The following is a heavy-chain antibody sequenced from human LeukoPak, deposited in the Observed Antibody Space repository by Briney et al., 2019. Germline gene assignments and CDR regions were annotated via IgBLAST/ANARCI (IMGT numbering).Heavy chain of an antibody. D-gene: IGHD3-22*01. CDR3: AKNYDSSGYYFFDFDF. Sequence: GGSLRLSCAASGFTFSSYAMSWVRQAPGKGREWVSAISGSGGSTYYADSVKGRFTISRDNSKNTLYLQVNSLRAEDTAIYYCAKNYDSSGYYFFDFDFWGQGTLVTVSS. V-gene: IGHV3-23*01. J-gene: IGHJ4*02. CDR2: ISGSGGST. CDR1: GFTFSSYA.